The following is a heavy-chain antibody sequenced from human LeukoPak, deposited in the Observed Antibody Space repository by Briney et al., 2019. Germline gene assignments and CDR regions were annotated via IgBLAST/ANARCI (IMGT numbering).Heavy chain of an antibody. V-gene: IGHV4-59*08. CDR1: GGSIGGYY. D-gene: IGHD4-17*01. CDR3: ARPRTTVTTGYFDL. Sequence: SETLSLTCTVSGGSIGGYYWSWIRQPPGKGLEWIGYIHYSGSTNYNPTLKSRVTISVDTSNNQFSLKLSSVTAADTAVYYCARPRTTVTTGYFDLWGRGTLVTVSS. J-gene: IGHJ2*01. CDR2: IHYSGST.